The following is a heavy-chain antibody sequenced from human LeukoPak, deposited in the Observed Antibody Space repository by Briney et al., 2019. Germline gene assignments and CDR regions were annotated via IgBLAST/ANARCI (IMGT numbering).Heavy chain of an antibody. CDR3: ARDSGSYYGSFDY. CDR2: ISSNGGGT. V-gene: IGHV3-64*01. CDR1: GFTFSDYA. J-gene: IGHJ4*02. D-gene: IGHD1-26*01. Sequence: EGSLRLSCAASGFTFSDYAMHWVRQAPGKGLEYVSSISSNGGGTYYANSVKGRFTISRDNSKNTLYLQMGSLRAEDTAVYYCARDSGSYYGSFDYWGQGTLVTVSS.